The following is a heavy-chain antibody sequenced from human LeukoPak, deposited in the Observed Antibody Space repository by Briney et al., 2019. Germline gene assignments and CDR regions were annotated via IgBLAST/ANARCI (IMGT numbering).Heavy chain of an antibody. V-gene: IGHV3-23*01. CDR2: ISGSGGST. CDR3: AKDPPSNSGYDVGAFDI. J-gene: IGHJ3*02. D-gene: IGHD5-12*01. CDR1: GFTFSSYA. Sequence: PGGSLRLSCAASGFTFSSYAMSWVRHAPGKGLEWVSAISGSGGSTYYADSVKGRFTISRDNSKNTLYLQMNSLRAEDTAVYYCAKDPPSNSGYDVGAFDIWGQGTMVTVSS.